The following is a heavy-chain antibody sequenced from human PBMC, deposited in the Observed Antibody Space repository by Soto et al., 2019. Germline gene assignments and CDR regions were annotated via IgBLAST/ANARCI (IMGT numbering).Heavy chain of an antibody. J-gene: IGHJ4*01. CDR3: ARVAVTTYYCDY. CDR1: GFTFTTYW. D-gene: IGHD4-17*01. CDR2: INPDGSRT. Sequence: EVQLVESGGDLVQTGGSLRLSCAASGFTFTTYWMHWVRKSPGKGLVWVSRINPDGSRTSYADSVKGRFTISRDNAKNTLYLQLNSLGAEDTAVYYCARVAVTTYYCDYWGHGTLVTVSS. V-gene: IGHV3-74*01.